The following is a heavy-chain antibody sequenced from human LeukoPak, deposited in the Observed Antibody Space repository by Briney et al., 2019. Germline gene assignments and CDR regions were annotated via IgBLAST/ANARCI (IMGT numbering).Heavy chain of an antibody. J-gene: IGHJ6*02. V-gene: IGHV3-7*03. Sequence: GGSLRLSCAASGFTFSSYWMSWVRQAPGKGLEWVANIKQDGSEKYYVDSVKGRFTISRDNAKNSLYLQMNSLRTEDTALYYCAKEGTVGANYGMDVWGQGTTVTVSS. CDR1: GFTFSSYW. D-gene: IGHD1-26*01. CDR3: AKEGTVGANYGMDV. CDR2: IKQDGSEK.